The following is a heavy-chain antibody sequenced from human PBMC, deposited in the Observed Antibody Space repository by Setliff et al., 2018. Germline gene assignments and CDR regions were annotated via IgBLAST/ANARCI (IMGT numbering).Heavy chain of an antibody. CDR2: VKSRADGGTI. CDR1: GLTFNNAY. CDR3: TTDRDGLGDY. D-gene: IGHD7-27*01. Sequence: GGSLRLSCATSGLTFNNAYMSWARQAPGKGLEWVGRVKSRADGGTIDYAAPVKGRFTISTDDSKNTLFLQVNSLKTEDTAVYYCTTDRDGLGDYWGQGTLVTVSS. J-gene: IGHJ4*02. V-gene: IGHV3-15*01.